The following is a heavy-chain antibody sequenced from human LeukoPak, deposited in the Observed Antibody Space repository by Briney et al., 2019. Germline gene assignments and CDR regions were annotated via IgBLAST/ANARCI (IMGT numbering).Heavy chain of an antibody. V-gene: IGHV4-39*01. J-gene: IGHJ4*02. D-gene: IGHD2-2*01. CDR3: ARNTSSSNNGGFDY. CDR1: GASIRGTSYY. CDR2: IYYSGST. Sequence: ASETLSLTCTVSGASIRGTSYYWAWIRQTPGKGLDWIGSIYYSGSTHYTTSLKSRVAISVDTSKNQFSLRVSSVTAADTAVYYCARNTSSSNNGGFDYWGQGTLVTVSS.